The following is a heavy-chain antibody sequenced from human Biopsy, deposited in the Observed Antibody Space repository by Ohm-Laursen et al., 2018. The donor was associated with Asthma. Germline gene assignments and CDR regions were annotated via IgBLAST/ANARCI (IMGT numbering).Heavy chain of an antibody. D-gene: IGHD3-9*01. CDR3: AGTYYDFLTGQVNDALAM. Sequence: SVKVSCKASGYTFTSDINWVRQATGQGLEWMGWMNSNSGNTDYAQKFQGRVTMTRDTSISTAYMELSSLRSEDTAVYYCAGTYYDFLTGQVNDALAMWGQGTVVTVSS. J-gene: IGHJ3*02. V-gene: IGHV1-8*01. CDR2: MNSNSGNT. CDR1: GYTFTSD.